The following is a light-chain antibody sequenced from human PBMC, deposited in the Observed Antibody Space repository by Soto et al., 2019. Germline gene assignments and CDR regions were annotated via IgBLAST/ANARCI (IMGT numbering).Light chain of an antibody. CDR3: QQYGSLPRT. J-gene: IGKJ1*01. V-gene: IGKV3-20*01. Sequence: EIVLTQSPGTLSLSPGERATLSCRASQSIRSSSLAWYQQKPGQAPRLLIYGGSSRATGIPDRFSGSGSGTDFTLTISRLEPEDFAVYYCQQYGSLPRTFGQGTKVDIK. CDR2: GGS. CDR1: QSIRSSS.